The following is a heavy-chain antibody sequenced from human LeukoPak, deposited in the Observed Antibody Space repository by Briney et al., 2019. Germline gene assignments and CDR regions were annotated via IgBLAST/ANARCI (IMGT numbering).Heavy chain of an antibody. J-gene: IGHJ4*02. D-gene: IGHD2-15*01. V-gene: IGHV3-23*01. CDR1: GFTFSSYA. CDR3: AKDRDIIVVVAAHFDS. CDR2: TSVSGGST. Sequence: PGGSLRLSCAASGFTFSSYAMSWVRQAPGKGLEWVSATSVSGGSTYYADSVKGRFTISRDNSKNTLYLQMNSLRAEDTAVYYCAKDRDIIVVVAAHFDSWGRGTLVTVSS.